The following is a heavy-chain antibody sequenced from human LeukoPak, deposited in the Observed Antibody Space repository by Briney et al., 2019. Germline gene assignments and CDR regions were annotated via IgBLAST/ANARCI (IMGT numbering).Heavy chain of an antibody. CDR3: ARTLVVVMYYGMDV. CDR1: GFTFSSYS. CDR2: ISDDGNTK. Sequence: GGSLRLSCAASGFTFSSYSMNWVREAPDKGLEWVSVISDDGNTKYDADSVKGRFTISRDNSKNTLYLQMNSLRAEDTAVYYCARTLVVVMYYGMDVWGQGTTVTVSS. V-gene: IGHV3-30*03. D-gene: IGHD3-22*01. J-gene: IGHJ6*02.